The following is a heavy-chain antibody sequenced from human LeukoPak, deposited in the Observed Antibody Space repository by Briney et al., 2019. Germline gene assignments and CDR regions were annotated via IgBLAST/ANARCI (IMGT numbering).Heavy chain of an antibody. V-gene: IGHV1-69*05. D-gene: IGHD3-22*01. J-gene: IGHJ3*02. Sequence: SVKVSCKASGGTFSSYAISWVRQAPGQGIEWMGGIIPIFGTANYAQKFQGRVTITTDESTSTAYMELSSLRSEDTAVYYCARSRDSSGYVDAFDIWGQGTMVTVSS. CDR3: ARSRDSSGYVDAFDI. CDR1: GGTFSSYA. CDR2: IIPIFGTA.